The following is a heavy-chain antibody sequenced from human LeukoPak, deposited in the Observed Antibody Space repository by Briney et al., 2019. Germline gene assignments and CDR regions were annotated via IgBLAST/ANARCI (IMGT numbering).Heavy chain of an antibody. CDR3: ARSFSSGGYDHYYYYMDV. D-gene: IGHD6-19*01. J-gene: IGHJ6*03. V-gene: IGHV4-4*07. CDR1: GGSISSYY. Sequence: SETLSLTCTVSGGSISSYYWSWIRQPAGKGLEWIGRIYTSGSTNYNPSLKSRVTMSVDTSKNQFSLKLSSVTAADTAVYYCARSFSSGGYDHYYYYMDVWGKGTTVTVSS. CDR2: IYTSGST.